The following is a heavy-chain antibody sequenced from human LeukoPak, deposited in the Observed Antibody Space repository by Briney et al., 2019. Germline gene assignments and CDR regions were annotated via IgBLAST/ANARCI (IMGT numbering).Heavy chain of an antibody. J-gene: IGHJ4*02. CDR1: GFTFSSCA. V-gene: IGHV3-23*01. CDR3: ARHPEPGYCSSTSCHESYFDY. Sequence: PGGSLRLSCAASGFTFSSCAMSWGRQAPGKGLEWVSAISGSGGRPSYEDSVKGRFTISRDNSKNTLYLQMNSLRAEDTAVYYCARHPEPGYCSSTSCHESYFDYWGQGALVTVSS. D-gene: IGHD2-2*01. CDR2: ISGSGGRP.